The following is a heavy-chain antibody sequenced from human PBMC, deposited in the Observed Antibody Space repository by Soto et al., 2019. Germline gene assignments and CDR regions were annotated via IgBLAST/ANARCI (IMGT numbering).Heavy chain of an antibody. D-gene: IGHD1-20*01. Sequence: PGGSLRLSCAASGFSVTTYAMSWVRQAPGKGLEWVSTTGISGRTTYYADSVKGRFTVSRDDSKNTLHLQMSSLRAEDTAVYYCATVHNTSRSFDYWGQGTLVTVSS. CDR2: TGISGRTT. CDR1: GFSVTTYA. J-gene: IGHJ4*02. V-gene: IGHV3-23*01. CDR3: ATVHNTSRSFDY.